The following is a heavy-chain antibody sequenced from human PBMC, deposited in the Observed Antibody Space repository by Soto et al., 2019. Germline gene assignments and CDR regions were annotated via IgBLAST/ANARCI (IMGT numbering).Heavy chain of an antibody. CDR1: GGSISSGGYS. CDR2: IYHSRST. Sequence: QLQLQESGSGLVKPSQTLSLTCAVSGGSISSGGYSWSWIRQPPGKGLEWIGYIYHSRSTYYNPSLKSRVTISVDRSKNQFSLKLSSVTAADTAVYYCVGSIGAFWFDPWGQGTLVTVSS. CDR3: VGSIGAFWFDP. J-gene: IGHJ5*02. D-gene: IGHD5-12*01. V-gene: IGHV4-30-2*01.